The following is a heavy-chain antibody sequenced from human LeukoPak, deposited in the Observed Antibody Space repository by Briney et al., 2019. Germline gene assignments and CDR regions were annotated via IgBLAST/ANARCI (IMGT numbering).Heavy chain of an antibody. Sequence: SETLSLTCTVSGGSISSYYWSWIRQPAGKGLEWIGRIYTSGSTNYNPSLKSRVTMSVDTSKNQFSLKLSSVTAADTAVYCCARDSSGWYRFNYYFDYWGQGTLVTVSS. J-gene: IGHJ4*02. CDR2: IYTSGST. D-gene: IGHD6-19*01. CDR1: GGSISSYY. V-gene: IGHV4-4*07. CDR3: ARDSSGWYRFNYYFDY.